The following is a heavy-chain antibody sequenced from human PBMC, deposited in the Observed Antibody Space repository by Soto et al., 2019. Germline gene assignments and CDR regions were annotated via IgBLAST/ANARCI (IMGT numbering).Heavy chain of an antibody. J-gene: IGHJ6*02. V-gene: IGHV4-31*03. Sequence: PSETLSLTCTVSGGSISSGGYYWSWIRQHPGKGLEWIGYIYYSGSTYYNPSLKSRVTISVDTSKNQFSLKLSSVTAADTAVYYCARVVVVYYGMDVWGQGTTVTVSS. CDR2: IYYSGST. CDR1: GGSISSGGYY. CDR3: ARVVVVYYGMDV. D-gene: IGHD2-15*01.